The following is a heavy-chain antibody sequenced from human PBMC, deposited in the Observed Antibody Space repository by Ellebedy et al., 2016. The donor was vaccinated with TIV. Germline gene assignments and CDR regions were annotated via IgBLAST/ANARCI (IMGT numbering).Heavy chain of an antibody. CDR3: ARRGSYGDYAVQINNWFDS. CDR1: GFTFRSYW. J-gene: IGHJ5*01. V-gene: IGHV3-7*01. Sequence: GESLKISCAASGFTFRSYWMGWVRQAPGKGLEWVANIYQDGSQKYYVDPVKGRFTISRDNAKNSLYLQMNSLKVEDTAVYYCARRGSYGDYAVQINNWFDSWGQGTLVTVYS. D-gene: IGHD4-17*01. CDR2: IYQDGSQK.